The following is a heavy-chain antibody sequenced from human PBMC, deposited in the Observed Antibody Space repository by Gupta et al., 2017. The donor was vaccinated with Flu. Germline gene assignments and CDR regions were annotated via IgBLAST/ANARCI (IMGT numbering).Heavy chain of an antibody. CDR3: ARMVGLSAQQVSLEY. V-gene: IGHV1-8*01. CDR1: GYTFIGYD. D-gene: IGHD1-1*01. CDR2: MTHSLENT. J-gene: IGHJ4*02. Sequence: QVQLVQSGAEVKKPVASVKVSCKASGYTFIGYDINWVRQAPGQGLEWMGWMTHSLENTCAAHKFQGRVNMTRDNSLSTFSMERSRRTYDDTAVEYGARMVGLSAQQVSLEYWGQGTPVTGSS.